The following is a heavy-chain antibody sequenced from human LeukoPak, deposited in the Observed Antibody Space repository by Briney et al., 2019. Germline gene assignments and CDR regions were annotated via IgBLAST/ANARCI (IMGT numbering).Heavy chain of an antibody. CDR1: GFTFTSSA. Sequence: SCKASGFTFTSSAMHWVRQAPGKGLEWVAFIRYDGSNKYYADSVKGRFTISRDNSKNTLYLQMNSLRAEDTAVYYCAKGHNWNDEGYYYYYMDVWGKGTTVTISS. CDR3: AKGHNWNDEGYYYYYMDV. J-gene: IGHJ6*03. V-gene: IGHV3-30*02. D-gene: IGHD1-1*01. CDR2: IRYDGSNK.